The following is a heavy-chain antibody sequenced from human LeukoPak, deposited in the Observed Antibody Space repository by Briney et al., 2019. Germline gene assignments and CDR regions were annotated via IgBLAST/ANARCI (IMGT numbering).Heavy chain of an antibody. CDR2: ISSSGSTI. J-gene: IGHJ4*02. Sequence: GGSLRLSCAASGFTFSDYYMSWIRQAPGKGLEWISYISSSGSTIYYADSVKGRFTISRDNAKNSLYLQMNSLRAEDTAVYYCARAEGYCSGGSCSSDPYYFDYWGQGTLVTVSS. V-gene: IGHV3-11*01. D-gene: IGHD2-15*01. CDR1: GFTFSDYY. CDR3: ARAEGYCSGGSCSSDPYYFDY.